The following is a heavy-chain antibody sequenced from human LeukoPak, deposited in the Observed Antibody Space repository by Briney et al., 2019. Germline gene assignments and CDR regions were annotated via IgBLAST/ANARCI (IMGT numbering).Heavy chain of an antibody. J-gene: IGHJ4*02. V-gene: IGHV3-21*01. D-gene: IGHD3-3*01. CDR3: ASSYYDFWRWYYFDY. CDR1: GFTFSSYS. Sequence: AGGSLRLSCAASGFTFSSYSMNWARQAPGKGLEWVSSISSSSSYIYYADSVKGRFTISRDNAKNSLYLQMNSLRAEDTAVYYCASSYYDFWRWYYFDYWGQGTLVTVSS. CDR2: ISSSSSYI.